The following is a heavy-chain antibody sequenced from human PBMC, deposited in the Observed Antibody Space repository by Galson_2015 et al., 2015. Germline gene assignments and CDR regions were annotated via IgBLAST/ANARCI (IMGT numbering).Heavy chain of an antibody. D-gene: IGHD6-19*01. CDR3: ASSPPVAGTAWWFDP. J-gene: IGHJ5*02. CDR2: TYYRSKWYN. CDR1: GDSVSSNSAA. Sequence: CAISGDSVSSNSAAWNWIRQSPSRGLEWLGRTYYRSKWYNDYAVSVKSRITINPDTSKNQFSLQPNSVTPEDTAVYYCASSPPVAGTAWWFDPWGQGTLVTVSS. V-gene: IGHV6-1*01.